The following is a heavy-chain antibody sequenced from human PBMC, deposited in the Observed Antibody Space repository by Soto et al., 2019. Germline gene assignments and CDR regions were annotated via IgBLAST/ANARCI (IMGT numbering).Heavy chain of an antibody. V-gene: IGHV1-8*02. CDR3: ASNTRVDAFDI. CDR1: GYTFTGYY. J-gene: IGHJ3*02. Sequence: KVCCKSSGYTFTGYYMHWVRQATGQGLEWMGWMNPNSGNTGYAQKFQGRVTMTRNTSISTAYMELSSLRSEDTAVYYCASNTRVDAFDIWGQGTMVTVSS. CDR2: MNPNSGNT. D-gene: IGHD2-2*02.